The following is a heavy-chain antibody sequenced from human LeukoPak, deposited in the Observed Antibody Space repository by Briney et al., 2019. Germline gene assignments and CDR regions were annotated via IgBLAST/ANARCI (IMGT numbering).Heavy chain of an antibody. CDR2: IYYSGST. V-gene: IGHV4-59*12. CDR1: GGSICSYY. CDR3: ARFSRSYDGAFDI. J-gene: IGHJ3*02. D-gene: IGHD1-26*01. Sequence: SETLSLTCTVSGGSICSYYWSWIRQPPGKGLGWIGYIYYSGSTNYNPSLKSRVTISVDTSKNQFSLKLSSVTAADTAVYYCARFSRSYDGAFDIWGQGTMVTVSS.